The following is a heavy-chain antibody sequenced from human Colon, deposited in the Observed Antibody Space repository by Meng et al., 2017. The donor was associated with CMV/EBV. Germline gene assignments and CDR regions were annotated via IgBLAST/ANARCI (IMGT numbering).Heavy chain of an antibody. Sequence: GESLKISCVVSGFPFDSYSMNWVRQTPGKGPEWVSSITSSSHKIRYADSVKGRFTVSRDNAKNSLFLQINDLRAEDTATYFCARAPAGRPYCGRSTCMGAFDFWGRGTLVTVSS. CDR1: GFPFDSYS. CDR3: ARAPAGRPYCGRSTCMGAFDF. V-gene: IGHV3-21*06. D-gene: IGHD2-21*01. CDR2: ITSSSHKI. J-gene: IGHJ3*01.